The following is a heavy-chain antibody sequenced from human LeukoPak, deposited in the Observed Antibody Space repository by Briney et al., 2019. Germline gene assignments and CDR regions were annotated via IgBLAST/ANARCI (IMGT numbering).Heavy chain of an antibody. D-gene: IGHD2/OR15-2a*01. Sequence: GSISNSGSTNYNPSLKSRVTMLVDTSKKQFSLKLSSVTAADTAVYYCARERINDGAFDIWGQGTMVTVSS. CDR3: ARERINDGAFDI. J-gene: IGHJ3*02. V-gene: IGHV4-59*01. CDR2: ISNSGST.